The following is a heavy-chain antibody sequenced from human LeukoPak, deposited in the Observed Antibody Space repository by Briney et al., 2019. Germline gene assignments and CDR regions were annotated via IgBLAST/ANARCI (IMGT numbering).Heavy chain of an antibody. D-gene: IGHD3-10*01. Sequence: ASVKVSCKASGYTFTGYYMHWVRQAPGQGLEWMGWINPNSGGTNYAQKFQGRVTMTRDTSISTAYMELSRLRSDDTAVYYCARAGLLWFGELLDAFDIWGQGTMVTVSS. CDR2: INPNSGGT. V-gene: IGHV1-2*02. CDR3: ARAGLLWFGELLDAFDI. CDR1: GYTFTGYY. J-gene: IGHJ3*02.